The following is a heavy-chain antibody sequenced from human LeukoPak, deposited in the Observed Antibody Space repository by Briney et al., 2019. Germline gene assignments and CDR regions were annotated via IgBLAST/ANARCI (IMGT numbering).Heavy chain of an antibody. D-gene: IGHD1-26*01. Sequence: PGGSLKVSCAASGFNFSGSAMHWVRQASGKGLEWVGRIRSKANSYATIYAASVKGRFIISRDDSKDTAYLQMNSLKTEDTAVYYCARGLGSPTDYWGQGTLVTVSS. CDR3: ARGLGSPTDY. CDR2: IRSKANSYAT. V-gene: IGHV3-73*01. J-gene: IGHJ4*02. CDR1: GFNFSGSA.